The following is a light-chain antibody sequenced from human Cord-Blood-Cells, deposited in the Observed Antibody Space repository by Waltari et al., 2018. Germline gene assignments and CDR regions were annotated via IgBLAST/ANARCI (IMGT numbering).Light chain of an antibody. Sequence: QSALTQPRSVSGSPGQSVTISCTGTSSDVGGYNYVSWYQPHPGKAPKRMIYDVSKRPSGVPDRFSGSKSGNTASLTISGLQAEDEADYYCCSYAGSYTVVFGGGTKLTVL. J-gene: IGLJ2*01. CDR1: SSDVGGYNY. CDR3: CSYAGSYTVV. CDR2: DVS. V-gene: IGLV2-11*01.